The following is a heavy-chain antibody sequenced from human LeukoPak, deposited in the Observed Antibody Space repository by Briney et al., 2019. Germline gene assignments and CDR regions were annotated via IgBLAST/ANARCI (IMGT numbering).Heavy chain of an antibody. Sequence: SETLSLTCTVSGGSINNYYWSWIRQHPGKGLEWIGYMYYSGATYYNPSLKSRVTISLDTSKNQFSLQLTSAAAADTAVYYCARAIDRHYCFDYWGQGTLVTVSS. J-gene: IGHJ4*01. V-gene: IGHV4-59*06. CDR1: GGSINNYY. CDR3: ARAIDRHYCFDY. D-gene: IGHD3-22*01. CDR2: MYYSGAT.